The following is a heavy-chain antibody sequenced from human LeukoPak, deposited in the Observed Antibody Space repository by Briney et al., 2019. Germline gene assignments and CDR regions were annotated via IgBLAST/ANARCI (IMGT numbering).Heavy chain of an antibody. Sequence: PGGSLRLSCAASGFTFSRYDMHWVRQAPGKALEGVAFIRYDGSNKFYADSEKGRFTIYRDNSKNTLYLQVNSVRAEDTAVYYCASHYYYGSGSYYGAIDYWGQGTLVSVPS. V-gene: IGHV3-30*02. CDR1: GFTFSRYD. D-gene: IGHD3-10*01. CDR2: IRYDGSNK. J-gene: IGHJ4*02. CDR3: ASHYYYGSGSYYGAIDY.